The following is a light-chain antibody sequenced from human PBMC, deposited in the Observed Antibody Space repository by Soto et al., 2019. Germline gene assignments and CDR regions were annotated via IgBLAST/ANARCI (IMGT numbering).Light chain of an antibody. J-gene: IGKJ5*01. Sequence: EMVLSQSPYALSLSHGERGTRSCRASQTVIRNYLAWHQQKSGQTPRLLVYGASSRATGIPDRFSGSGSGPDFTLTISRLEPEDFAVYYCQQHGTSPITVGQGTRLAI. CDR2: GAS. CDR1: QTVIRNY. V-gene: IGKV3-20*01. CDR3: QQHGTSPIT.